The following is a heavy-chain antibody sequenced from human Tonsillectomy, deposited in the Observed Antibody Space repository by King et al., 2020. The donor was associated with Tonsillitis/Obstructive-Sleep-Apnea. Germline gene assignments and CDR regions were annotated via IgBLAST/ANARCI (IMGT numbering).Heavy chain of an antibody. CDR1: GGSVSSKTYY. Sequence: QMQLQESGPGLVKPSETLSLTCSVSGGSVSSKTYYWGWIRQRPGKGLEWIGTIYYTGTTYYNPSLESRLTISVDTSTNQFSLKLTSVTAADTAVYYCAGHYDASGNYDYPLDYWSQGTLVTVSS. D-gene: IGHD3-10*01. V-gene: IGHV4-39*01. CDR3: AGHYDASGNYDYPLDY. J-gene: IGHJ4*02. CDR2: IYYTGTT.